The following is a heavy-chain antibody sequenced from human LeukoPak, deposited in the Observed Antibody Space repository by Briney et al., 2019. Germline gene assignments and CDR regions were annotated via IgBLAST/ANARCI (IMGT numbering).Heavy chain of an antibody. CDR2: ISGSGDST. Sequence: PGGSLRLSCAASGFTFSSYSMNWVRQAPGKGLEWVSGISGSGDSTYYADSVKGRFTISRDNAKNSLYLQMNSLRAEDTAVYYCARGPIPDYWGQGTLVTVSS. J-gene: IGHJ4*02. D-gene: IGHD2-2*02. CDR3: ARGPIPDY. CDR1: GFTFSSYS. V-gene: IGHV3-48*04.